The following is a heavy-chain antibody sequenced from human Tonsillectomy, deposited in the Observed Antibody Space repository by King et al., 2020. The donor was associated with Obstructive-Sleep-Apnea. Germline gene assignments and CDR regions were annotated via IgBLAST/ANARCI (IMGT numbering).Heavy chain of an antibody. J-gene: IGHJ4*02. CDR1: GFTFSSYA. Sequence: QLVQSGGGLVQPGGSLKLSCVTSGFTFSSYAMSWVRQAPGKGLEWVSSINSGGKTYYADSVKGRFTISPDNSKNTLYLQMNSLRAEDTAVYYCAKDIGTTVTRDYWGQGTLVTVSS. D-gene: IGHD4-17*01. V-gene: IGHV3-23*04. CDR2: INSGGKT. CDR3: AKDIGTTVTRDY.